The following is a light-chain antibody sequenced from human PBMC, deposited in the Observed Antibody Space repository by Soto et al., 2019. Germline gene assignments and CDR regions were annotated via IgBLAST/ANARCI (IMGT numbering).Light chain of an antibody. Sequence: AIQMTQSPASLSASVGDRVTITCRASRGIREDLGWYQVKPGKAPRLLIYTASNLQSGVPSRFSGSGSGTDFTLTINGLQPYVFAIYYCIQEYNYPLTFRGGPNVDIK. CDR3: IQEYNYPLT. CDR1: RGIRED. J-gene: IGKJ4*01. CDR2: TAS. V-gene: IGKV1-6*01.